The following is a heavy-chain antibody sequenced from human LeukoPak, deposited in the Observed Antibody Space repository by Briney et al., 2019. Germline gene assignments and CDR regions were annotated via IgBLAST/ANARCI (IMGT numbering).Heavy chain of an antibody. Sequence: ASVKVSCKASGYTFTGYYMHWVRQAPGQGLEWMGWINPSSGGTNYAQKFQGRVTMTRDTSISTAYMELSSLRSEDTAVYYCARALGYCSSTSCLGSNGMDVWGQGTTVTVSS. V-gene: IGHV1-2*02. CDR1: GYTFTGYY. D-gene: IGHD2-2*01. J-gene: IGHJ6*02. CDR2: INPSSGGT. CDR3: ARALGYCSSTSCLGSNGMDV.